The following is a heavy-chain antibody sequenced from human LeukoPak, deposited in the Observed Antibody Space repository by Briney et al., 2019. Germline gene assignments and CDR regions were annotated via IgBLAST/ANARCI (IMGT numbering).Heavy chain of an antibody. V-gene: IGHV4-34*01. J-gene: IGHJ4*02. CDR2: IYHSGST. CDR3: ARLKSDYYDSSGYHFDY. CDR1: GGSFSGYY. D-gene: IGHD3-22*01. Sequence: SETLSLTCAVYGGSFSGYYWSWIRQPPGKGLEWIGEIYHSGSTNYNPSLKSRVTISVDKSKNQFSLKLSSVTAADTAVYYCARLKSDYYDSSGYHFDYWGQGTLVTVSS.